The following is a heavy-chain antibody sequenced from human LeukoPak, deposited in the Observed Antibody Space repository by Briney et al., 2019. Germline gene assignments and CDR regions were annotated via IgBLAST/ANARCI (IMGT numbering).Heavy chain of an antibody. Sequence: PSETLSLTCTVSGGSISSYYWSWIRQPPGKGLEWIGSIYHSGSTYYNPSLKSRVTISVDTSKNQFSLKLSSVTAADTAVYYCARHVPELPMSAFDIWGQGTMVTVSS. CDR1: GGSISSYY. D-gene: IGHD1-26*01. V-gene: IGHV4-59*08. CDR3: ARHVPELPMSAFDI. CDR2: IYHSGST. J-gene: IGHJ3*02.